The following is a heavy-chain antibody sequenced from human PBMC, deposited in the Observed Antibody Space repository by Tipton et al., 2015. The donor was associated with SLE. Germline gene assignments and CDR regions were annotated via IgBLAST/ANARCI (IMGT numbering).Heavy chain of an antibody. Sequence: TLSLTCTVSGGPISGYYWSWIRQPPGKGLEWIGYTFDNGTNYNPSLESRVTISVETSKNQFSLKVTSVTAADTAVYYCARQNGYFIRGVSYGAAVAGLLDHWGQGTLVTVSS. CDR3: ARQNGYFIRGVSYGAAVAGLLDH. D-gene: IGHD4/OR15-4a*01. V-gene: IGHV4-59*01. CDR1: GGPISGYY. CDR2: TFDNGT. J-gene: IGHJ4*02.